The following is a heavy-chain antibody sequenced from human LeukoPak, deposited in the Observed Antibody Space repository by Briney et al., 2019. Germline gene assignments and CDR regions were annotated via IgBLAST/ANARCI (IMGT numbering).Heavy chain of an antibody. CDR2: IDPSDSCT. D-gene: IGHD5-18*01. CDR1: GYSFTNYW. CDR3: ARTRGYSYGPPFDF. V-gene: IGHV5-10-1*01. Sequence: GESLKISCKGSGYSFTNYWITWVRQMPGKGLEWMGRIDPSDSCTNYSPSFQGHVTISADKSITIAYLQWSSLKASDTAMYYCARTRGYSYGPPFDFWGQGTLVTVSS. J-gene: IGHJ4*02.